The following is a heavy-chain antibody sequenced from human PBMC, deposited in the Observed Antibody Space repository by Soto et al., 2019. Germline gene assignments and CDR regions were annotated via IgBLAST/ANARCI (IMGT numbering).Heavy chain of an antibody. CDR2: INHSGST. D-gene: IGHD2-15*01. J-gene: IGHJ6*02. CDR3: ARRSIVVVGAGFDIWGQGTMVTVSSGKAPEDTAVYYCSKQQGPGTPYYYAMDV. Sequence: SETLSLTCAVYGGSFSGYYWSWIRQPPGKGLEWIGEINHSGSTNYNPSLKSRVTISVDTSKNQFSLKLSSVTAADTAVYYCARRSIVVVGAGFDIWGQGTMVTVSSGKAPEDTAVYYCSKQQGPGTPYYYAMDVWGQGTTVTVSS. V-gene: IGHV4-34*01. CDR1: GGSFSGYY.